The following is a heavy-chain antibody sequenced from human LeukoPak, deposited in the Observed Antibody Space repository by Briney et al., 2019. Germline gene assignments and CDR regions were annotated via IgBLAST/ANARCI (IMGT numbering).Heavy chain of an antibody. CDR2: ISNIGGNT. Sequence: PGGPLRLSCAASGFTFSSYAMRWARQAPGKGLEWVAGISNIGGNTEYADSVKDRFIISRDNSQNTLSLQMNNLRVDDTAIYYCAKAYVDSSFYGMDVWGQGTTVIVSS. V-gene: IGHV3-23*01. J-gene: IGHJ6*02. CDR1: GFTFSSYA. D-gene: IGHD6-19*01. CDR3: AKAYVDSSFYGMDV.